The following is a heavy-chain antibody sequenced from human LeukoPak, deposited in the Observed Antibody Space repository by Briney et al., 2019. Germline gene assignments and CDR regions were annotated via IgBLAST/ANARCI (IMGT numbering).Heavy chain of an antibody. CDR2: ISGSGGST. CDR1: GFTFSSYA. D-gene: IGHD3-22*01. Sequence: PGGSLRLSCAASGFTFSSYAMSWVRQAPGKGLEWVSAISGSGGSTYYADSVKGRFTISRDNSKNTLYLQMNSLRAEDTAVYYCAKDAKDYYDSSGYYYEGHFDYWGQGTLVTVSS. CDR3: AKDAKDYYDSSGYYYEGHFDY. V-gene: IGHV3-23*01. J-gene: IGHJ4*02.